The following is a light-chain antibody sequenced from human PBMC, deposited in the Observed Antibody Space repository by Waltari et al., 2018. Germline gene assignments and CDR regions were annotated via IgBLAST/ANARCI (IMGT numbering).Light chain of an antibody. CDR2: AVS. J-gene: IGKJ1*01. CDR3: QHYTFVPWA. CDR1: HAVSNY. Sequence: DIEVTQSPSSLSASVGDRVTISCRATHAVSNYLAWFQQRPGKAPKSLIYAVSTLQRGVPSRFSGSGSGTIFTLTINGLQPEDVATYYCQHYTFVPWAFGQGTKVEI. V-gene: IGKV1-16*01.